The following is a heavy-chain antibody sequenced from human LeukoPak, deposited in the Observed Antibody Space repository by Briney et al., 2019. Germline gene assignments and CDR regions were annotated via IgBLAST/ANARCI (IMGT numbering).Heavy chain of an antibody. CDR1: GFTFSGYW. J-gene: IGHJ4*02. V-gene: IGHV3-7*01. Sequence: GGSLTLSCAASGFTFSGYWMTWVRQARGKGLEWLANINQDGSEKSYVDSVKGRFTISRDNSKNTLYLQMNSLRAEDTAVYYCAKDGIVGGDDYWGQGTLVTVSS. D-gene: IGHD1-26*01. CDR3: AKDGIVGGDDY. CDR2: INQDGSEK.